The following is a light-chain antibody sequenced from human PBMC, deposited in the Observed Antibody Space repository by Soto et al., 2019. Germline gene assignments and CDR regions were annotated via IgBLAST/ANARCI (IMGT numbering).Light chain of an antibody. V-gene: IGKV1-6*01. J-gene: IGKJ1*01. Sequence: AIQMTQSPSSLSASVGDRVTITCRASQGIRTDLGWYQQKPGKAPKLLIYAASSLESGVPSRFSGSGSGTDFTLTISSLQPEDFATYYCLQDFNYPWTFGQGTKLEIK. CDR2: AAS. CDR3: LQDFNYPWT. CDR1: QGIRTD.